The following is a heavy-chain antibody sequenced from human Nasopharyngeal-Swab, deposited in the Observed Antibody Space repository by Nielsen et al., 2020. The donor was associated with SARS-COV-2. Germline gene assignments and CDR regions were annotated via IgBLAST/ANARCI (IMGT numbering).Heavy chain of an antibody. CDR1: GFTFSSYA. J-gene: IGHJ4*02. D-gene: IGHD4-23*01. CDR2: ISGSGGST. V-gene: IGHV3-23*01. Sequence: GESLKISCTASGFTFSSYAMSWVRQASGKGLEWVSEISGSGGSTYYAESVKGRFTISRDNSKNTLYLQMSSLRAEDTAIYYCAKDLGVESPLWFDYWGQGTLLTVSS. CDR3: AKDLGVESPLWFDY.